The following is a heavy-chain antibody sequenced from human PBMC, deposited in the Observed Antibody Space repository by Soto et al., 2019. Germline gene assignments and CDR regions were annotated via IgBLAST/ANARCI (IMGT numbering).Heavy chain of an antibody. CDR3: ARLGPYYDFWSGDNWFDP. CDR2: IGGSDGTT. D-gene: IGHD3-3*01. V-gene: IGHV3-23*01. CDR1: GFTFSDYA. J-gene: IGHJ5*02. Sequence: GGSLRLSCAASGFTFSDYAMTWVRQAPGKGLEWVSSIGGSDGTTYYADSVMGRFTITRDTSASTAYMELSSLRSEDTAVYYCARLGPYYDFWSGDNWFDPWGQGTLVTVSS.